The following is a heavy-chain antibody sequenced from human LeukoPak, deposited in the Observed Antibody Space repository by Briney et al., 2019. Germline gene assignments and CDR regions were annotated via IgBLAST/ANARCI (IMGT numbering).Heavy chain of an antibody. Sequence: GGSLRLSCAASGFSFSTYWMSWVRQAPGKGLEWVANIKKDGSEKYYVDSVKGRFTISRDNAQSSLYLQMNSLRAEDTAVYYCARVGSACDHWGQGTLVTVSS. D-gene: IGHD2-15*01. V-gene: IGHV3-7*05. CDR3: ARVGSACDH. J-gene: IGHJ4*02. CDR1: GFSFSTYW. CDR2: IKKDGSEK.